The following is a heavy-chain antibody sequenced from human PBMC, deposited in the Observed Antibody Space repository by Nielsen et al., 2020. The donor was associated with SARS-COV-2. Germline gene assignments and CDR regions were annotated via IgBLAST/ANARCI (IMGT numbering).Heavy chain of an antibody. Sequence: GESLKISCAASGFIFSSYAMTWVRQAPGKGLEWVSAISGSGGSTYYADSVKGRFTISRDNSKNTLYLQMNSLRAEDTAVYYCAYGWYSGFFDYWGQGTLVTVSS. CDR1: GFIFSSYA. CDR2: ISGSGGST. D-gene: IGHD6-19*01. CDR3: AYGWYSGFFDY. J-gene: IGHJ4*02. V-gene: IGHV3-23*01.